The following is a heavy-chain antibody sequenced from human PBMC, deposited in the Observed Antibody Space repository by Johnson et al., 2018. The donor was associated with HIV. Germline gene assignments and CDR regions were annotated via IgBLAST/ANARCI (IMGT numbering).Heavy chain of an antibody. D-gene: IGHD1-26*01. CDR1: GFTVSSNY. CDR3: ARDLARRGGAAFDI. V-gene: IGHV3-66*01. Sequence: MLLVESGGGVVQPGGSLRLSCVVSGFTVSSNYMSWVRQAPGKGLEWVSVLHSGGSTSYADSVKGRFTISRDNSNNTLHLQMNSLRPEDTAVYYCARDLARRGGAAFDIWGQGTMVTVSS. CDR2: LHSGGST. J-gene: IGHJ3*02.